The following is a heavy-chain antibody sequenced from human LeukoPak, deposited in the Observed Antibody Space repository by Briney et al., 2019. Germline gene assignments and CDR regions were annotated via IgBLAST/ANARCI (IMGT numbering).Heavy chain of an antibody. Sequence: PSETLSLTCTVSGGSISNYYWSWIRQPPGKGLEWIGYIYYSGRTRYNPSLKSPVTISVDTSKNQFSLRLNSVTAADTAVYYCARDTRTAQGFDYWDQGILVTVSS. CDR3: ARDTRTAQGFDY. V-gene: IGHV4-59*12. CDR2: IYYSGRT. D-gene: IGHD2-15*01. CDR1: GGSISNYY. J-gene: IGHJ4*02.